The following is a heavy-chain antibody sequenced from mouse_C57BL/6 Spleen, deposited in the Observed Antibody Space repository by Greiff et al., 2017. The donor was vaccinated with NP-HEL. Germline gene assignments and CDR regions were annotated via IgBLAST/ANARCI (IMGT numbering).Heavy chain of an antibody. CDR3: AGHEGWLLEGVYAMDY. Sequence: VQLQQSGAELVKPGASVKLSCKASGYTFTEYTIHWVKQRSGQGLEWIGWFYPGSGSIKYNEKFKDKATLTADKSSSTVYMELSRLTSEDSAVYFCAGHEGWLLEGVYAMDYWGQGTSVTVSS. CDR1: GYTFTEYT. D-gene: IGHD2-3*01. J-gene: IGHJ4*01. CDR2: FYPGSGSI. V-gene: IGHV1-62-2*01.